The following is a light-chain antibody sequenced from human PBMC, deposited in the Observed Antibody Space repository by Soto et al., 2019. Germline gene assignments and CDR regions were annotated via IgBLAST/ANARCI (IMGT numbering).Light chain of an antibody. Sequence: EIVLTQSPCTLSLAQGERARLSCRASQSLDSRYFSWYQQIPGQAPRLLMYGTSSRATGIPDRFSGSGSGTDFTLTISRLEPEDFAVYYCQHYDASQWTFGQGTKVDIK. CDR2: GTS. CDR1: QSLDSRY. CDR3: QHYDASQWT. J-gene: IGKJ1*01. V-gene: IGKV3-20*01.